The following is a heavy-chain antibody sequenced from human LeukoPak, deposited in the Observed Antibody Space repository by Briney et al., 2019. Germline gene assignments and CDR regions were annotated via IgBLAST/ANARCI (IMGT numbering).Heavy chain of an antibody. CDR2: ISWNSGSI. Sequence: GGSLRLSCAASGFTFDDYAMHWVRQAPGKGLEWVSGISWNSGSIGYADSVKGRFTISRDNAMNSLYLQMNSLRAEDTAVYYCARVYDIWGQGTMVTVSS. CDR3: ARVYDI. CDR1: GFTFDDYA. V-gene: IGHV3-9*01. J-gene: IGHJ3*02.